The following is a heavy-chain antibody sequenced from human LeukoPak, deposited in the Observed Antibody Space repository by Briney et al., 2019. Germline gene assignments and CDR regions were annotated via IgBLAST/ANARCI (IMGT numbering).Heavy chain of an antibody. CDR1: GFTFSSYA. V-gene: IGHV3-21*01. Sequence: GGSLRLSCAASGFTFSSYAMSWVRQAPGKGLEWVSSISSSSSYIYYADSVKGRFTISRDNAKNSLYLQMNSLRAEDTAVYYCANLLRGYSYGYHPQDYWGQGTLVTVSS. D-gene: IGHD5-18*01. CDR3: ANLLRGYSYGYHPQDY. J-gene: IGHJ4*02. CDR2: ISSSSSYI.